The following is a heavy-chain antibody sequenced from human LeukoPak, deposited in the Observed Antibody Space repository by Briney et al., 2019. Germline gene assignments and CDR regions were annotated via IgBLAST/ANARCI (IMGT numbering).Heavy chain of an antibody. V-gene: IGHV3-7*01. CDR3: ARNQRRLDY. CDR2: IKQDGSEK. J-gene: IGHJ4*02. D-gene: IGHD1-14*01. Sequence: SGGPLRLSCAASGFTFSTYWMSWVRQAPGKGLELVANIKQDGSEKYYVDSVKGRFTISRDNAKNSLYLQVNSLRAEDTAVYYCARNQRRLDYWGQGTLVTVSS. CDR1: GFTFSTYW.